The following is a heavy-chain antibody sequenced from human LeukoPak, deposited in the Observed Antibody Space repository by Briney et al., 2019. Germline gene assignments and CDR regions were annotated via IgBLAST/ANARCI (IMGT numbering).Heavy chain of an antibody. CDR3: ARGGLGDY. J-gene: IGHJ4*02. Sequence: GGSLRLSCAASGFTFSSYGMHWVRQAPGKGLEWVAIISYDGSKKYYVDSVKGRFTISGDNSKNTLYLQMNSLRAEDTAVYYCARGGLGDYWGQGTLVTVSS. CDR2: ISYDGSKK. CDR1: GFTFSSYG. V-gene: IGHV3-30*03. D-gene: IGHD7-27*01.